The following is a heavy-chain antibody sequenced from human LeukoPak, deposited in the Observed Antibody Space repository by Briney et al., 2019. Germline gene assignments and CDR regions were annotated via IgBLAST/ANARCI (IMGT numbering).Heavy chain of an antibody. D-gene: IGHD2-15*01. CDR1: GASISSYY. CDR3: ATLGYCSAGSC. Sequence: KTSETLSLTCTVSGASISSYYWSWIRQPPGKGLEWIGYIYYSGSTNHNPSLKSRVTISVDTSKNQFSLKLSSVTAADTAVYYCATLGYCSAGSCWGQGTMVTVSS. V-gene: IGHV4-59*08. CDR2: IYYSGST. J-gene: IGHJ3*01.